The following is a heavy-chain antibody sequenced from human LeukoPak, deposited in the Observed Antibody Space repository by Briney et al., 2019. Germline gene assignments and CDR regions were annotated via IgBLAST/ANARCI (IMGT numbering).Heavy chain of an antibody. J-gene: IGHJ3*02. D-gene: IGHD1-1*01. V-gene: IGHV1-2*02. Sequence: ASVKVSCKASGYTFTAYNMHWVRQAPGQGLEWMRWINPHSGCTNYEKKFQGRVTMTRDTSISTASLELCRLRSDDTAVYYCARCRGWNDPYDAFDIWGQGTMVTVSS. CDR1: GYTFTAYN. CDR2: INPHSGCT. CDR3: ARCRGWNDPYDAFDI.